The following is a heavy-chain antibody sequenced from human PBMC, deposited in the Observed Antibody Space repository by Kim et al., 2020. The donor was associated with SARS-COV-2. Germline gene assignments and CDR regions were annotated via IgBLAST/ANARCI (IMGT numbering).Heavy chain of an antibody. CDR3: ARQEMATNDFDY. J-gene: IGHJ4*02. V-gene: IGHV5-10-1*01. D-gene: IGHD5-12*01. Sequence: NYTPPFQGPYTISADKAISTAYLQGSSLKASDTAMYYCARQEMATNDFDYWGQGTLVTVSS.